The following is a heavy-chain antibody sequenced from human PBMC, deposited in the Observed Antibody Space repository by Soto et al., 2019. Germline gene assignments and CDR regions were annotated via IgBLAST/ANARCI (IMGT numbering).Heavy chain of an antibody. CDR3: ARENRRPYFDY. CDR1: GGSISSYY. CDR2: IYYSGST. V-gene: IGHV4-59*01. J-gene: IGHJ4*02. Sequence: SETLSLTCTVSGGSISSYYWSWIRQPPGKGLEWIGYIYYSGSTNYNPSLKSRVTISVDTSENQFSLKLSSVTAADTAVYYCARENRRPYFDYWGQGTLVTVSS.